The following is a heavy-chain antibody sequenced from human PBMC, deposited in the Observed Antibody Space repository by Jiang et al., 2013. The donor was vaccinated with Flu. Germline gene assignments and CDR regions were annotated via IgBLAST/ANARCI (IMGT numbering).Heavy chain of an antibody. Sequence: MVSCKSSGYTFTTYYMHWVRQAPGQGLEWLGIINPGDGSTTYAQRFQGRITMTRDTSTSTFFIEVSGLRSEDTAVYYCAGERIAAAGTWYLDLWGRGTLVTVSS. J-gene: IGHJ2*01. CDR3: AGERIAAAGTWYLDL. CDR1: GYTFTTYY. V-gene: IGHV1-46*01. CDR2: INPGDGST. D-gene: IGHD6-13*01.